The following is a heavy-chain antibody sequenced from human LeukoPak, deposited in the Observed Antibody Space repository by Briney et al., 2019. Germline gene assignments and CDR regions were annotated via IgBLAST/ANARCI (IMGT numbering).Heavy chain of an antibody. V-gene: IGHV3-21*01. CDR1: GFTFSSYT. Sequence: PGGSLRLSCAASGFTFSSYTMNWVRQAPGKGLEWVSCISSNSDYIFYADSLKGRVTISRDNAKNSLYLQMNSLRAEDTAVYYCARGITMIPTGAGWFDPWGQGTLVTVSS. D-gene: IGHD3-22*01. CDR2: ISSNSDYI. J-gene: IGHJ5*02. CDR3: ARGITMIPTGAGWFDP.